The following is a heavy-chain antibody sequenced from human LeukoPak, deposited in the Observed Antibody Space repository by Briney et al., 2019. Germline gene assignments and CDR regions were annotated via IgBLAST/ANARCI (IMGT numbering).Heavy chain of an antibody. V-gene: IGHV3-11*06. CDR2: ISSSFYT. CDR3: ARDHRLRYFDWSDFDY. J-gene: IGHJ4*02. Sequence: GGSLRLSCAASGFTFSDYYMSWIRQAPGKGLEWISYISSSFYTSYADSEKGRFTISRDNAKNSLYLQMNSLRAEDTAVYYCARDHRLRYFDWSDFDYWGQGTLVTVSS. D-gene: IGHD3-9*01. CDR1: GFTFSDYY.